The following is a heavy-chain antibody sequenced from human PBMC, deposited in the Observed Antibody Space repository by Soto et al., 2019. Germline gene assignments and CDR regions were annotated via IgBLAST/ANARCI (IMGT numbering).Heavy chain of an antibody. CDR3: ARDSDYGDSVHFDY. D-gene: IGHD4-17*01. J-gene: IGHJ4*02. CDR1: GGTFSSYT. CDR2: IIPILGIA. V-gene: IGHV1-69*04. Sequence: RASVKVSCKASGGTFSSYTISWVRQAPGQGLEWMGRIIPILGIANYAQKFQGRVTITADKSTSTAYMELSSLRSEDTAVYYCARDSDYGDSVHFDYWGQGTLVTVSS.